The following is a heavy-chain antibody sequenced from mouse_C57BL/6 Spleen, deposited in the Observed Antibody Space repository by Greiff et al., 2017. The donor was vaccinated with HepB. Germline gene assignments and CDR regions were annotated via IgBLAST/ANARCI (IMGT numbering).Heavy chain of an antibody. V-gene: IGHV1-7*01. D-gene: IGHD3-2*01. CDR1: GYTFTSYW. Sequence: VQLQQSGAELAKPGASVKLSCKASGYTFTSYWMHWVKQRPGPGLEWIGYINPRSGYTKYNQKFKDKATLTADKSSSTAYMQQSSLTYEDSAVYDCERSEKDSRSCEDYWGQGTTLTVSS. CDR2: INPRSGYT. J-gene: IGHJ2*01. CDR3: ERSEKDSRSCEDY.